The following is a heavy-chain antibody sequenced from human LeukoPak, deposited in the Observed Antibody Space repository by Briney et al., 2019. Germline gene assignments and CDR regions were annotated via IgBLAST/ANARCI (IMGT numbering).Heavy chain of an antibody. Sequence: PGGSLRLSCAASGFTFSNFAMSWVRQAPGKGPEWVSGISGSGASTFYADSVKGRFTISRDNSKNTLYLQMTSLSAEDTAVYYCAKDRENSAYFAFWFFDVWGRGTLVTVSS. D-gene: IGHD3-3*01. V-gene: IGHV3-23*01. J-gene: IGHJ2*01. CDR1: GFTFSNFA. CDR3: AKDRENSAYFAFWFFDV. CDR2: ISGSGAST.